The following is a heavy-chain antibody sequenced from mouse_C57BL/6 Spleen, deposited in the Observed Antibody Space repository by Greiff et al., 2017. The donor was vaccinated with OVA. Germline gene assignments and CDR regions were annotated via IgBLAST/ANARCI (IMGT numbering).Heavy chain of an antibody. V-gene: IGHV1-54*01. CDR1: GYAFTNYL. D-gene: IGHD3-2*02. J-gene: IGHJ4*01. CDR3: ARSGGDFYAMDY. CDR2: INPGSGGT. Sequence: VQLVQSGAELVRPGTSVKVSCKASGYAFTNYLIEWVKQRPGQGLEWIGVINPGSGGTNYNEKFKGKATLTADKSSSTAYMQLSSLTSEDSAVYFCARSGGDFYAMDYWGQGTSVTVSS.